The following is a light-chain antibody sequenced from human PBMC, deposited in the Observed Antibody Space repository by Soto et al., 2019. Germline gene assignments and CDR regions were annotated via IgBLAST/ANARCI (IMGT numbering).Light chain of an antibody. Sequence: PSTLSGSVGDRVTITCRASRTISSWLAWYQQKPGKAPKLLIYKASTLKSGVPSRFSGSGSGTEFTLTISSLQPDDFATYYCQHYNSYSEAFGQGTKVDIK. V-gene: IGKV1-5*03. CDR1: RTISSW. CDR3: QHYNSYSEA. J-gene: IGKJ1*01. CDR2: KAS.